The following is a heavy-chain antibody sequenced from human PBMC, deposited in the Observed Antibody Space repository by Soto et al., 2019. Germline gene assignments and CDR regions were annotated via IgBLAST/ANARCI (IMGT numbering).Heavy chain of an antibody. J-gene: IGHJ4*02. V-gene: IGHV1-8*01. CDR1: GYTFTSYD. CDR2: MNHNSGNT. CDR3: EREKSGYYDY. D-gene: IGHD3-3*01. Sequence: QVQLVQSGAEVKKPGASVKVSCKASGYTFTSYDINWVRQATGQGLEWMGWMNHNSGNTGYAQKFQGRVTMTRNTYISKAYMELSRLRSEDTDVYYYEREKSGYYDYWGQGTLVTVSS.